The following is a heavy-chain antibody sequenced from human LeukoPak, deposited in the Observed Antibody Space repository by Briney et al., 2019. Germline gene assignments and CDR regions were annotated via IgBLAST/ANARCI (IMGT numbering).Heavy chain of an antibody. Sequence: SETLSLTCTVSGGSISSYYWNWIRQPPGKALEWLGYAYYSGSTNYNPSLKTRLTISVDTSKAQFSLTLSSVTAADTAIYYCASRSGRNYYGMDVWGQGTLVTVSS. CDR3: ASRSGRNYYGMDV. J-gene: IGHJ6*02. CDR2: AYYSGST. V-gene: IGHV4-59*01. CDR1: GGSISSYY. D-gene: IGHD3-10*01.